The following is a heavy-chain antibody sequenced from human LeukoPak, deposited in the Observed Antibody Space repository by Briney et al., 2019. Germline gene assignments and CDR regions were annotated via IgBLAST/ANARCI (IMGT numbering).Heavy chain of an antibody. D-gene: IGHD4-17*01. V-gene: IGHV3-7*05. CDR1: GFXFSTHW. Sequence: GGSLRLSCGAYGFXFSTHWMSWVRQAPGKGLEWVANIKEDGSEKYYVDSVKGRFTISRDNAKNSLYLQMNSLRAEDTAVYYCARDSGLTTVTTYWDYWGQGTLVTVSS. J-gene: IGHJ4*02. CDR3: ARDSGLTTVTTYWDY. CDR2: IKEDGSEK.